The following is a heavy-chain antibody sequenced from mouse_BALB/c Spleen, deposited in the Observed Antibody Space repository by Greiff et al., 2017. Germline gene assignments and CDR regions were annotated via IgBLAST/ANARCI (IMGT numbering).Heavy chain of an antibody. V-gene: IGHV1-7*01. Sequence: QVQLKESGAELAKPGASVKMSCKASGYTFTSYWVHWVKQRPGQGLEWIGYINPSTGYTEYNQKFKDKATWAADKSSSTAYMQLSSLTSEDSAVYDCAYYYGSISWFAYWGQGTLVTVSA. D-gene: IGHD1-1*01. CDR3: AYYYGSISWFAY. J-gene: IGHJ3*01. CDR2: INPSTGYT. CDR1: GYTFTSYW.